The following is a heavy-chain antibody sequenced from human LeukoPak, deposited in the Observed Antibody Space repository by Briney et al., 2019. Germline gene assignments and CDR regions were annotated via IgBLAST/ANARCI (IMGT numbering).Heavy chain of an antibody. D-gene: IGHD2-21*02. CDR1: GFTFSSYN. V-gene: IGHV3-48*01. CDR2: ISSGSSSM. CDR3: ARVVVVTRNHYYYNMDV. J-gene: IGHJ6*02. Sequence: GGSLRLSCAASGFTFSSYNMNWVRQAPGKGLEWVSYISSGSSSMYYADSVKGRFTISRDNAKNSLDLQMNSLSAEDTAVYYCARVVVVTRNHYYYNMDVWGQGTTVTVSS.